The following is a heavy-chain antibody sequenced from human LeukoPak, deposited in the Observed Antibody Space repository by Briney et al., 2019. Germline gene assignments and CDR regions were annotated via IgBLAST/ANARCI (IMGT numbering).Heavy chain of an antibody. CDR2: IIPIFGTA. J-gene: IGHJ5*02. D-gene: IGHD3-22*01. CDR1: GGTFSSYA. V-gene: IGHV1-69*01. CDR3: ARDPDDSSGYYR. Sequence: ASVKVSCKASGGTFSSYAISWVRQAPGQGLEWMGGIIPIFGTANYAQKFQGRVTITADESTSTAYMELRSLRSEDTAVYYCARDPDDSSGYYRWGQGTLVTVSS.